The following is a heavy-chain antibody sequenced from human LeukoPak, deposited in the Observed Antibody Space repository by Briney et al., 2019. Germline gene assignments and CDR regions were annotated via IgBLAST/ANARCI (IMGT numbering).Heavy chain of an antibody. Sequence: GGSLRLSCAASGFTFSDYYMSWIRQAPGKGLEWVSYISSSGSTIYYADSVKGRFTISRDNAKNSLYLQMNGLRAEDTAVYYCASKYSSSWHYFDYWGQETLVTVSS. CDR3: ASKYSSSWHYFDY. CDR2: ISSSGSTI. CDR1: GFTFSDYY. D-gene: IGHD6-13*01. J-gene: IGHJ4*02. V-gene: IGHV3-11*01.